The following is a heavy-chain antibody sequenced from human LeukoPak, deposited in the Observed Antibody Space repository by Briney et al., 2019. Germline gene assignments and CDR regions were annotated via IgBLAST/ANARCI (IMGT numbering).Heavy chain of an antibody. CDR2: MNPNSGNT. D-gene: IGHD3-9*01. V-gene: IGHV1-8*02. J-gene: IGHJ4*02. CDR3: ARVGRYFDWLDRLPLYYFYY. Sequence: ASVKVSCKASGGTFSSYAISWVRQAPGQGLEWMGWMNPNSGNTGYAQKFQGRVTMTRNTSISTAYMELSSLRSEDTAVYYCARVGRYFDWLDRLPLYYFYYWGQGTLVTVSS. CDR1: GGTFSSYA.